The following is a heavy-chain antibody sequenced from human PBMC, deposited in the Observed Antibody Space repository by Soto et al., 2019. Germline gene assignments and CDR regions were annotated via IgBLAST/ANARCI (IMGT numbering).Heavy chain of an antibody. CDR3: SRWGDIVVVVAARLADAFDI. V-gene: IGHV1-18*04. J-gene: IGHJ3*02. CDR2: ISAYTGNT. D-gene: IGHD2-15*01. CDR1: GYTFTSYG. Sequence: ASVKVSCKASGYTFTSYGISWVRQAPGQGLEWMGWISAYTGNTNYAQKLQGRVTTTTHTCTSTAYMELRSLRSDDTAGYYCSRWGDIVVVVAARLADAFDIWGQGTMVTVSS.